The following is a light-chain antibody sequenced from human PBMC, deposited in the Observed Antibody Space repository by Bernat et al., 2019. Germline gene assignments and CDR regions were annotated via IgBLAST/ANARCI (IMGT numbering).Light chain of an antibody. V-gene: IGKV3-15*01. CDR2: DAS. J-gene: IGKJ2*01. CDR1: QSVRTN. Sequence: EIVMTQSPVTLSVSPGEGATLSCRASQSVRTNLAWFQQTPGQAPRLLIYDASTRATDVPARFSGSGSETEFTLAISSLQSEDFALYFCQQYNTWPPQYTFGKRTKLEMK. CDR3: QQYNTWPPQYT.